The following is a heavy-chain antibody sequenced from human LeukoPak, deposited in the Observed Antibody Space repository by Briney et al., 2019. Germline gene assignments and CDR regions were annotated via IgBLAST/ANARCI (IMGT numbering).Heavy chain of an antibody. Sequence: ASVKVSCKVSGYTLTELSMHWVRQAPGKGLEWMGGFDPEDGETIYAQEFQGRVTMTEDTSTDTAYMELSSLRSEDTAVYYCATGRYDILTGYYKWQVELRYWGQGTLVTVSS. D-gene: IGHD3-9*01. CDR2: FDPEDGET. J-gene: IGHJ4*02. CDR1: GYTLTELS. CDR3: ATGRYDILTGYYKWQVELRY. V-gene: IGHV1-24*01.